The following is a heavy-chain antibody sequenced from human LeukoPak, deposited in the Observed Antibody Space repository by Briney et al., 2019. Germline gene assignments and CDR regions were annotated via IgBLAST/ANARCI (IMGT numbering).Heavy chain of an antibody. Sequence: GESLKISCKGSGYSFTSYWIGWVRQLPGKGLEWMGIIYPGDSDTRYSPSFQGQGTISADKSISTAYLQWSSLKASDTAMYYCARRPDFSGGSCYSPDFDYWGQGTLVTVSS. CDR2: IYPGDSDT. D-gene: IGHD2-15*01. CDR1: GYSFTSYW. J-gene: IGHJ4*02. CDR3: ARRPDFSGGSCYSPDFDY. V-gene: IGHV5-51*01.